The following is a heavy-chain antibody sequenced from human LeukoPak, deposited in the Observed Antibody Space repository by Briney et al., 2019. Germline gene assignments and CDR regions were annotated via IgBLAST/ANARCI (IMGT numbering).Heavy chain of an antibody. CDR1: GDSFNSYSDY. D-gene: IGHD3-3*01. Sequence: SETLSLTCTVSGDSFNSYSDYWGWVRQTPGKALEWIGSIYHSGNTYNPSLKSRVTISVDTSKNQFSLKLSSVTAADTAVYYCARGLRKLTIFPLHWGQGTLVTVSS. V-gene: IGHV4-39*07. CDR2: IYHSGNT. CDR3: ARGLRKLTIFPLH. J-gene: IGHJ4*02.